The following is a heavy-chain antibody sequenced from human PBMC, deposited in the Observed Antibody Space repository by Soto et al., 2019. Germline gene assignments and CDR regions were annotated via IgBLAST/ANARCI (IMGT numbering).Heavy chain of an antibody. J-gene: IGHJ6*03. D-gene: IGHD3-3*01. Sequence: SETLSLTCAVYGGSFSGYYWSWILQPPGKGLEWIGEINHSGSTNYNPSLKSRVTISVDTSKNQFSLKLSSVTAADTAVYYCARGRVTIFGVVGYYYMDVWGKGTTVTVS. CDR2: INHSGST. V-gene: IGHV4-34*01. CDR3: ARGRVTIFGVVGYYYMDV. CDR1: GGSFSGYY.